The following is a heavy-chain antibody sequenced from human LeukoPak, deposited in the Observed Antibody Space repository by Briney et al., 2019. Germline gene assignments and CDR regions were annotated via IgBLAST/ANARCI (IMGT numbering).Heavy chain of an antibody. D-gene: IGHD6-13*01. J-gene: IGHJ2*01. CDR3: ARDGAATGKSSWYFDL. V-gene: IGHV3-11*01. Sequence: PGGSLRLSCAASGFTFSDYYMNWIRQAPGKGLEWVSYISSRGSTIYYADSVKGRFTISRDNAKNSLYLQINSLRADDTAVYYCARDGAATGKSSWYFDLWGRGTLVTVSS. CDR1: GFTFSDYY. CDR2: ISSRGSTI.